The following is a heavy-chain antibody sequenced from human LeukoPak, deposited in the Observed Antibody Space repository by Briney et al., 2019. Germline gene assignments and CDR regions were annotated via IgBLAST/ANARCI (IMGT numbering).Heavy chain of an antibody. CDR1: GGSISSGGYS. V-gene: IGHV4-30-2*01. Sequence: SQTLSLTCAVSGGSISSGGYSWSWIRQPPGKGLEWIGYIYHSGSTYYNPSLKSRVTISVDRSKNQFSLKLSSVTAADTAVYYCARGPPDDAFDIWGQGTMVTVSS. CDR2: IYHSGST. CDR3: ARGPPDDAFDI. J-gene: IGHJ3*02.